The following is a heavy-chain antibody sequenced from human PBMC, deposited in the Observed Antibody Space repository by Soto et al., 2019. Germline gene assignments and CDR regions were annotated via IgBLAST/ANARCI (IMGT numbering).Heavy chain of an antibody. CDR3: ARDKRHSSSSEVWFDP. D-gene: IGHD6-6*01. CDR2: ISSSGSTI. Sequence: EVQLVESGGGLVQPGGSLRLSCAASGFTFSSYEMNWVRQAPGKGLEWVSYISSSGSTIYYADSVKGRFTVSRDNAKNSLYLQMNSLRAEDTAVYYCARDKRHSSSSEVWFDPWGQGTMVTVSS. J-gene: IGHJ5*02. V-gene: IGHV3-48*03. CDR1: GFTFSSYE.